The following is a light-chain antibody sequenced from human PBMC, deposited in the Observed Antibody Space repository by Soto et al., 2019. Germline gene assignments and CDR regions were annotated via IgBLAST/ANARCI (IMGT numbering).Light chain of an antibody. CDR2: DVS. CDR3: SSYTRSRTVV. J-gene: IGLJ3*02. CDR1: NSDVGAYNY. V-gene: IGLV2-14*01. Sequence: QSVLTQPASVSASPGQSITISCIGTNSDVGAYNYVCWYQQHPDKVPKLIIHDVSNRPSGVSNRFSGSKSDNTASLTISGLQAEDEADYYCSSYTRSRTVVFGGGTKLTVL.